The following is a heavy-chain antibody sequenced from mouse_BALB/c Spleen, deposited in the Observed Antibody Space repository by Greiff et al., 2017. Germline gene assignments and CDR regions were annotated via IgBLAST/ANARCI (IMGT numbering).Heavy chain of an antibody. CDR3: ARGGYASSDY. CDR2: IDPENGNT. V-gene: IGHV14-1*02. Sequence: VQLKESGAELVRPGALVKLSCKASGFNIKDYYMHWVKQRPEQGLEWIGWIDPENGNTIYDPKFQGKASITADTSSNTAYLQRSSLTSEDTAVYYCARGGYASSDYWGQGTTLTVSS. D-gene: IGHD2-2*01. J-gene: IGHJ2*01. CDR1: GFNIKDYY.